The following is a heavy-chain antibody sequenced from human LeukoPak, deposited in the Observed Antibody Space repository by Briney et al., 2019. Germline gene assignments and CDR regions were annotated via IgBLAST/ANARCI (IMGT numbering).Heavy chain of an antibody. Sequence: PGGSLRLSCAASGFTFSSYSMNWVRQAPGKGLEWVSSISSSSSYIYYADSVKGRFTISRDNSKNTLYLQMNSLRAEDTAVYYCAKGAGIAVAGTNSLFDYWGQGTLVTVSS. CDR3: AKGAGIAVAGTNSLFDY. CDR2: ISSSSSYI. D-gene: IGHD6-19*01. CDR1: GFTFSSYS. V-gene: IGHV3-21*04. J-gene: IGHJ4*02.